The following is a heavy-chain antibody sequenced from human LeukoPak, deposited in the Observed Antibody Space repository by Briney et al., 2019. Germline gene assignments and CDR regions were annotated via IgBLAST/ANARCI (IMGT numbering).Heavy chain of an antibody. CDR1: GFTFSSYS. J-gene: IGHJ6*02. CDR2: MSSNGGST. D-gene: IGHD2/OR15-2a*01. CDR3: VKGLGFYTYYSMDV. Sequence: GGSLRLSCAASGFTFSSYSMNWVRQAPGKGLEYVSGMSSNGGSTYYADSVKGRFTISRDNSKNTLNLQMSSLRAEDTAVYYCVKGLGFYTYYSMDVWGQGTTVTVSS. V-gene: IGHV3-64D*06.